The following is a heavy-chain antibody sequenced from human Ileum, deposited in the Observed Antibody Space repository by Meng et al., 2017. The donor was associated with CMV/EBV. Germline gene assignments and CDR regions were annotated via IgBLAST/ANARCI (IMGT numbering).Heavy chain of an antibody. Sequence: GGSLRLSCAASGFTFSSYWMSWVRQAPGKGLEWVANINQDGSEKYYVDSVKGRFTISRDNAKNSLYLQMNSLRAEDTAVYYCARDPHFGALDYWGQGTLVTVSS. V-gene: IGHV3-7*01. CDR1: GFTFSSYW. CDR2: INQDGSEK. J-gene: IGHJ4*02. CDR3: ARDPHFGALDY. D-gene: IGHD3-10*01.